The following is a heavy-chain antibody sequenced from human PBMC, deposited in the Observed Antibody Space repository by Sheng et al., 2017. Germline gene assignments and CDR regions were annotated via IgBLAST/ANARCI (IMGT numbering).Heavy chain of an antibody. V-gene: IGHV4-61*09. Sequence: QVQLQESGPGLVKPSQTLSLTCTVSGGSISSGSYYWSWIRQPAGKGLEWIGHIYTSGNTNYNPSLKSRVTISLDTSKNQFSLRLSSVTAADTAVYYCARDTPDHYYYYYMDVWGKGTTVTVSS. J-gene: IGHJ6*03. CDR2: IYTSGNT. CDR1: GGSISSGSYY. CDR3: ARDTPDHYYYYYMDV.